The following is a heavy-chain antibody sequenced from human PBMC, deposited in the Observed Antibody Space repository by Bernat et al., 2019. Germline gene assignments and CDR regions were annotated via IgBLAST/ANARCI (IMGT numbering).Heavy chain of an antibody. J-gene: IGHJ4*02. Sequence: VQLVESGGGLVQPGGSLRLSCAASGFTFSSYGMHWVRQAPGKGLEWVAVISYDGSNKYYADSVKGRFTISRDNSKNTLYLQMNSLRAEDTAVYYCAKDIVLMVYAFDYWGQGTLVTVSS. CDR1: GFTFSSYG. CDR3: AKDIVLMVYAFDY. CDR2: ISYDGSNK. D-gene: IGHD2-8*01. V-gene: IGHV3-30*18.